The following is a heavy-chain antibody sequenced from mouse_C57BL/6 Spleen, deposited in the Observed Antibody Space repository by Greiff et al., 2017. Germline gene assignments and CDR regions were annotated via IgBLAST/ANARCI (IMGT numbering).Heavy chain of an antibody. CDR3: ARWFRDY. D-gene: IGHD2-2*01. CDR1: GYTFTSYW. V-gene: IGHV1-52*01. CDR2: IDPTDSDT. Sequence: QVQLQQPGAELVRPGSSVKLSCKASGYTFTSYWMHWVKQRPIQGLEWIGNIDPTDSDTHYNQKFKDKATLTVDKSSSTAYMQLRSLTAEDSAVYYCARWFRDYWGKGTTLTVSS. J-gene: IGHJ2*01.